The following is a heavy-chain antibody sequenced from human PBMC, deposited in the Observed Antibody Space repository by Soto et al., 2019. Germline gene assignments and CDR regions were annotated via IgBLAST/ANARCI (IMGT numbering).Heavy chain of an antibody. CDR2: ISGSGGGT. CDR3: AKGGTTVTIGHWFDP. D-gene: IGHD4-17*01. V-gene: IGHV3-23*01. Sequence: GGSLRLSCAASGFTFANYAMTWVRQAPGEGLEWVSSISGSGGGTNYADSVRGRFTISRDNAKNTLYLQMNSLRAEDTALYYCAKGGTTVTIGHWFDPWGQGTLVTVSS. CDR1: GFTFANYA. J-gene: IGHJ5*02.